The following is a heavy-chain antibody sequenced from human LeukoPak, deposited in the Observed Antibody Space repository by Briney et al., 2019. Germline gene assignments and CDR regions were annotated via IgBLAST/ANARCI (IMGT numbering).Heavy chain of an antibody. V-gene: IGHV3-30-3*01. CDR2: ISYDGSNK. CDR1: GFTFSSYA. J-gene: IGHJ6*02. Sequence: GRSLRLSCAASGFTFSSYAMHWVRQAPGKGLEWVAVISYDGSNKYYADSVKGRFTISRDNSKSTLYLQMNSLRAEDTAVYYCASGSQRNYYYYGMDVWGQGTTVTVSS. D-gene: IGHD1-26*01. CDR3: ASGSQRNYYYYGMDV.